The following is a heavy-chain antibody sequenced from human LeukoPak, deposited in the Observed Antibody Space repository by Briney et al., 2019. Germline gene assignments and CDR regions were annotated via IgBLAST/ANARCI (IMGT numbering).Heavy chain of an antibody. CDR3: ARGSSSGWRSFDY. CDR2: INPNSGGT. Sequence: ASVKVSCKASGYIFSGYYLHWVRQAPGQGLEWMGWINPNSGGTNYAQKFQGRVTMTRDTSISTAYMELSRLRSDDTAVYYCARGSSSGWRSFDYWGQGTLVTVSS. D-gene: IGHD6-19*01. CDR1: GYIFSGYY. V-gene: IGHV1-2*02. J-gene: IGHJ4*02.